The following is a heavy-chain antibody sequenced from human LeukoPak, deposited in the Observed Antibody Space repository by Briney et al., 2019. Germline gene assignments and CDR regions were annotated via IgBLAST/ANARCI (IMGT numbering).Heavy chain of an antibody. J-gene: IGHJ5*02. Sequence: GGSLRLSCAATGFTFRDYYMTWIRQAPGRGLEWISYINGSSSDTKYADSVKGQFTISRDNAKNSVYLLMNSLRAEDTAVYYCARRGTTYCTVDSCHPNWFDPWGQGTLVTVSS. CDR1: GFTFRDYY. V-gene: IGHV3-11*03. CDR3: ARRGTTYCTVDSCHPNWFDP. D-gene: IGHD2-15*01. CDR2: INGSSSDT.